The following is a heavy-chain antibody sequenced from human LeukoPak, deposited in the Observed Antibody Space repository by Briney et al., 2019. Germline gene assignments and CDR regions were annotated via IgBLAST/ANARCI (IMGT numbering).Heavy chain of an antibody. CDR1: GGSISSYY. J-gene: IGHJ6*02. V-gene: IGHV4-4*07. D-gene: IGHD3-3*01. CDR2: IYTSGST. CDR3: ARSEQDYDFWSGYYEVSHYYYGMDV. Sequence: SETLSLTCTVSGGSISSYYWSWIRQPAGKGLEWIGRIYTSGSTNYNPSLKSRVTMSVDTSKNQFSLKLSSVTAADTVVYYCARSEQDYDFWSGYYEVSHYYYGMDVWGQGTTVTVSS.